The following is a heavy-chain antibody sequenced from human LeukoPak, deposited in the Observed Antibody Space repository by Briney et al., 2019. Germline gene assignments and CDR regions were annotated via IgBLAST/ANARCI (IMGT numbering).Heavy chain of an antibody. CDR1: GFTFSTYA. D-gene: IGHD3-16*01. V-gene: IGHV3-48*04. CDR3: ARGGFLITFGGVDY. Sequence: PGGSLRLSCAASGFTFSTYAMTWVRLAPGKGLERVSYISSSSSTIYYADSVKGRFTISRDNAKNSLYLQMNSLRAEDTAVYYCARGGFLITFGGVDYWGQGTLVTVSS. CDR2: ISSSSSTI. J-gene: IGHJ4*02.